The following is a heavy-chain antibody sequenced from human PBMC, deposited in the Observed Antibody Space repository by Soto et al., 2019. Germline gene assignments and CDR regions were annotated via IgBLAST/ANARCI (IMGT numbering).Heavy chain of an antibody. CDR2: IIPKSGDT. CDR3: ARGFYDSSGFFYAGWFGP. J-gene: IGHJ5*02. D-gene: IGHD3-22*01. Sequence: ASVKVSCKASGYTFTYYGISWLRQAPGQGPEWMGWIIPKSGDTKYSEKFQGRVAMTRDTSINTAYMEMTSLRSDDTAVYYCARGFYDSSGFFYAGWFGPWGQGTLVTVSS. V-gene: IGHV1-2*02. CDR1: GYTFTYYG.